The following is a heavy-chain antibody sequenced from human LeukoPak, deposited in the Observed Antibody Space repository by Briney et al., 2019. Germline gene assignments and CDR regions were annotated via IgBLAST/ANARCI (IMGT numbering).Heavy chain of an antibody. J-gene: IGHJ4*02. Sequence: GGSLRLSCAASGFTFSSYAMSWVRQAPGKGLEWVSSISSSSSYIYYADSVKGRFTISRDNAKNPLYLQMNSLRAEDTAVYYCARDWVGATRILDYWGQGTLVTVSS. CDR1: GFTFSSYA. CDR3: ARDWVGATRILDY. D-gene: IGHD1-26*01. V-gene: IGHV3-21*01. CDR2: ISSSSSYI.